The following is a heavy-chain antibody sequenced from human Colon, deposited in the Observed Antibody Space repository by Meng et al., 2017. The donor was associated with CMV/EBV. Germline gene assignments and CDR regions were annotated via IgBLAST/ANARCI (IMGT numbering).Heavy chain of an antibody. D-gene: IGHD2-15*01. CDR3: ARDATSCSGGTCYFLGMDV. CDR1: GASVSSGSYY. V-gene: IGHV4-61*01. J-gene: IGHJ6*02. Sequence: GSLRLSCTASGASVSSGSYYWSWVRQSPGKGLEWIGYIFYSVSTNYNPSLESRVTISGDTSKNQFSLKLRSVTAADTAVYYCARDATSCSGGTCYFLGMDVWGQGTTVTVSS. CDR2: IFYSVST.